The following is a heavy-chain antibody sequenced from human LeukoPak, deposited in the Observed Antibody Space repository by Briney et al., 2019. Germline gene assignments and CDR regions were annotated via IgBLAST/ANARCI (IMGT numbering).Heavy chain of an antibody. CDR3: AKGLLGYCSSTSCSDAFDI. Sequence: PGGSLRLSCAASGFTFSSYAMSWVRQAPGKGLEWVSAISGSGGSTYYADSVKGRFTISRDNSKNTLYLQMNSLRAEDTAVYYCAKGLLGYCSSTSCSDAFDIWGQGTMVTVSS. CDR1: GFTFSSYA. CDR2: ISGSGGST. J-gene: IGHJ3*02. D-gene: IGHD2-2*01. V-gene: IGHV3-23*01.